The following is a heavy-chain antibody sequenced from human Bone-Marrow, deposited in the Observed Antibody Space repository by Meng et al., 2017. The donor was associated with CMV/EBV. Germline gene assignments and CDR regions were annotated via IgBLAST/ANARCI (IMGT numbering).Heavy chain of an antibody. Sequence: SETLSLTCTVSGGSISSSSYYWGWIRQPPGKGLEWIGSIYYSGSTYYNPSLKSRVTITVDTSKNQFSLKLSSMTAADRAGNYCARGVTIFGVVIELEDTFDPWGQGTLVTVSS. V-gene: IGHV4-39*07. CDR3: ARGVTIFGVVIELEDTFDP. D-gene: IGHD3-3*01. CDR2: IYYSGST. J-gene: IGHJ5*02. CDR1: GGSISSSSYY.